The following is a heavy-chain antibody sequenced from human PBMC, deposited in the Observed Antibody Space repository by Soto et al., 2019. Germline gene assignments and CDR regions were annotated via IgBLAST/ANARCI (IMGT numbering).Heavy chain of an antibody. J-gene: IGHJ5*02. CDR1: GFTFSSYS. CDR3: ARGRNYGGTTLANWFDP. CDR2: ITSRRSNI. D-gene: IGHD4-17*01. V-gene: IGHV3-48*01. Sequence: GGSLRLSCAASGFTFSSYSMNWVRQAPGKGLEWVSYITSRRSNIYYADSVKGRITIARDNAKNSLYLQMNSLRAEDTAVYYCARGRNYGGTTLANWFDPWGQGTLVTVSS.